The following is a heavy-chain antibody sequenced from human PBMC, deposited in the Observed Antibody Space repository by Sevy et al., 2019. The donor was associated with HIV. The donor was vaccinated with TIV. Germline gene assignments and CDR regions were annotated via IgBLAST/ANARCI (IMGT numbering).Heavy chain of an antibody. CDR3: TTPYNYSSSWYLGGTYYYYGMDV. V-gene: IGHV3-15*01. CDR1: GFTFSNAW. CDR2: IKSKTDGGTT. Sequence: GGSLRLSCAASGFTFSNAWMSWVRQAPGKGLEWVGRIKSKTDGGTTDYAAPVKGRFTISRDDSKNTLYLQMNSLKTEDTAVYYCTTPYNYSSSWYLGGTYYYYGMDVWGQGTTVTVSS. J-gene: IGHJ6*02. D-gene: IGHD6-13*01.